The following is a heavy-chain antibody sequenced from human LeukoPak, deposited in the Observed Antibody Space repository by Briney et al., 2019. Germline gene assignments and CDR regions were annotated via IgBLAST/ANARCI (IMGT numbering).Heavy chain of an antibody. CDR1: GFTFSSYA. J-gene: IGHJ4*02. Sequence: GGSLRLSCAASGFTFSSYAMSWVRQAPGKGLEWVSAISGSGGSTYYADSVKGRFTISRDNSKNTLYLQMNSLRAEDTAVYYCAKFRASSGYYYDLDYFDYWGQGTLVTVSS. CDR2: ISGSGGST. D-gene: IGHD3-22*01. CDR3: AKFRASSGYYYDLDYFDY. V-gene: IGHV3-23*01.